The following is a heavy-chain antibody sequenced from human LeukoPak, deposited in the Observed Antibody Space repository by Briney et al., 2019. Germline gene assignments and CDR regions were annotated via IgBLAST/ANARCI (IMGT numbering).Heavy chain of an antibody. Sequence: SETLSLTCTVSGGSISSGGYYWSWIRQHPGKGLEWIGYIYYSGSTYYNPSLKSRVTISADTSKNQFSLKLSSVTAADTAVYYCARAIAAAELDYWGQGTLVTVSS. CDR2: IYYSGST. CDR1: GGSISSGGYY. J-gene: IGHJ4*02. D-gene: IGHD6-13*01. CDR3: ARAIAAAELDY. V-gene: IGHV4-31*03.